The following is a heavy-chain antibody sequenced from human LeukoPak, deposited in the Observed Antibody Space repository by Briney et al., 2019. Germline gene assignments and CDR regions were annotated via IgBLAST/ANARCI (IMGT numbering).Heavy chain of an antibody. Sequence: GASVKVSCKASGYTFTGYYMHWVRQAPGQGLEWMGWINPNSGGTNYAQKFQGRVTMTRDTSISTAYMELSRLRSDDTAVYYCARGEGGIAAAGTTLEAYWGQGTLVTVSS. D-gene: IGHD6-13*01. CDR1: GYTFTGYY. CDR2: INPNSGGT. V-gene: IGHV1-2*02. J-gene: IGHJ4*02. CDR3: ARGEGGIAAAGTTLEAY.